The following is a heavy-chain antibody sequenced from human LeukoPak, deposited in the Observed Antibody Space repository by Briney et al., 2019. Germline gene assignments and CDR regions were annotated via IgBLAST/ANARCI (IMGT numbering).Heavy chain of an antibody. Sequence: GASVKVSCKASGDSTDTYGVAWGRQAPGQGLEWIGWISPYSAYTKYADALQGRVTMTTDTSTTTSYMELRSLRSDDAAVYFCANVATGRYFFYYMDAWGKGTTVTVS. CDR2: ISPYSAYT. CDR1: GDSTDTYG. V-gene: IGHV1-18*04. J-gene: IGHJ6*03. CDR3: ANVATGRYFFYYMDA.